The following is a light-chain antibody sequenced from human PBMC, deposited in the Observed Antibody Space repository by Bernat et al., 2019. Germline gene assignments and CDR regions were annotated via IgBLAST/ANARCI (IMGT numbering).Light chain of an antibody. J-gene: IGKJ5*01. CDR1: QSISSF. Sequence: DIQMTQSPSSLSASVGDRATITCRASQSISSFLNWYQQQPGKASKLLIYAASRLQSGVPSRFSGSGSWTDFTLTISSLEPEDFATYNCPQSYRTQPFGQGTRLEIK. CDR2: AAS. CDR3: PQSYRTQP. V-gene: IGKV1-39*01.